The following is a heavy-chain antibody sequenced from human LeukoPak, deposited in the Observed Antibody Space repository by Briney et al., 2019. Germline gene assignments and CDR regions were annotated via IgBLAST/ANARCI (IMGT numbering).Heavy chain of an antibody. V-gene: IGHV3-23*01. CDR1: GFTFSSYA. CDR2: ISGSGGST. CDR3: MKEGSALWFGELSYYFDF. J-gene: IGHJ4*02. Sequence: GGSLRLSCAASGFTFSSYAMSWVRQAPGKGLEWVSAISGSGGSTYYADSVKGRFTISRDNFRNTLYLEMNSLRVEDTAVYYCMKEGSALWFGELSYYFDFWGPGTLVTVSS. D-gene: IGHD3-10*01.